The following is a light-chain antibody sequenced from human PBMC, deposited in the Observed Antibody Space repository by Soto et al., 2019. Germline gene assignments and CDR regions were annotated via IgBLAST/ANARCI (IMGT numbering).Light chain of an antibody. V-gene: IGLV2-18*01. J-gene: IGLJ1*01. Sequence: QSALTQPPSVSGSPGQSATISCTGTSSDVGSYNRVSWYQQPPGTAPKLMIYEVSNRPSGVPDRFSGSKSGNTASLTISGLQAEDEADYYCSLYTSSSTYVFGTGTKV. CDR1: SSDVGSYNR. CDR3: SLYTSSSTYV. CDR2: EVS.